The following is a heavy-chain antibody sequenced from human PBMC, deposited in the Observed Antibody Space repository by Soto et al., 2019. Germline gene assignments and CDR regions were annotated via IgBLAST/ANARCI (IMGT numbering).Heavy chain of an antibody. CDR2: IHSTGDRT. CDR1: GFIVSSDI. V-gene: IGHV3-53*01. CDR3: ASSGA. J-gene: IGHJ5*02. Sequence: EVQVVESGGGLIQPGGSLRLSGAVSGFIVSSDIMSWVRQAPGKGLEWVSIIHSTGDRTYYGDSVRGRFTISRDNSRNTVSLQMNSLSVDDTAVYYCASSGAWGQGTLVTVSS. D-gene: IGHD6-25*01.